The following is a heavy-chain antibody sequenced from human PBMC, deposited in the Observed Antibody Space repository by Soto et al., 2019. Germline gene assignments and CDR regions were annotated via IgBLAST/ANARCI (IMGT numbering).Heavy chain of an antibody. J-gene: IGHJ5*02. V-gene: IGHV4-59*08. Sequence: PSETLSLTCTVSGGSISSYYWSWIRQPPGKGLEWIGYIYYSGSTNYNPSLKSRVTISVDTSKNQFSLKLSSVTAADTAVYYCAQFRPIQNWFDPWGQGTLVTVSS. CDR2: IYYSGST. CDR3: AQFRPIQNWFDP. D-gene: IGHD2-21*01. CDR1: GGSISSYY.